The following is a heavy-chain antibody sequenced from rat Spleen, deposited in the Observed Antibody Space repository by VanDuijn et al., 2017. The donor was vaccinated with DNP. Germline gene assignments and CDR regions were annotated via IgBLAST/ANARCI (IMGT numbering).Heavy chain of an antibody. J-gene: IGHJ3*01. CDR2: ISYDGSDT. V-gene: IGHV5-29*01. CDR3: ARHETGNWFAY. CDR1: GFIFSNYW. Sequence: EVQLVESGGGPVQPGRSLKLSCVASGFIFSNYWMTWIRQAPKKGLEWVASISYDGSDTYYRDSVKGRFSLSRDNAKSTLYLQMDSLRSEDTATYYWARHETGNWFAYWGQGTLVTVSS. D-gene: IGHD4-2*01.